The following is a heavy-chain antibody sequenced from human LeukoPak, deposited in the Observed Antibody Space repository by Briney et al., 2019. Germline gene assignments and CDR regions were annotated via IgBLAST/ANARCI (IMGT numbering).Heavy chain of an antibody. Sequence: SETLSLTCTVSGTSISSYYWSWLRQPPGKGPEWIGYITYTGSKYNPSLKSRVTISTDRSKKEVSLRLSSVTAADTAMYFCARHVDTALIGAFHIWGQGTMVTVS. CDR3: ARHVDTALIGAFHI. CDR2: ITYTGS. V-gene: IGHV4-59*08. D-gene: IGHD5-18*01. J-gene: IGHJ3*02. CDR1: GTSISSYY.